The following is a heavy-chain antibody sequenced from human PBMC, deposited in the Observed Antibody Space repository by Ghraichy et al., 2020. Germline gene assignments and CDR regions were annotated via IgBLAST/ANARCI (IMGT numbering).Heavy chain of an antibody. Sequence: SQTLSLTCTVSGGSISSSTYYWGWIRQPPGKGLEWIGSIYYSGSTYYSPSLKSRVTISVDTSKKQFSLKLSSVTAADTAVYYCARSRAFYFDYWGQGTLVTVSS. CDR2: IYYSGST. CDR1: GGSISSSTYY. V-gene: IGHV4-39*01. J-gene: IGHJ4*02. CDR3: ARSRAFYFDY.